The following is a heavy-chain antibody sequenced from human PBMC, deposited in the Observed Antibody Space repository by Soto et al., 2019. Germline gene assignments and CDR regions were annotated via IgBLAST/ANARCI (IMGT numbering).Heavy chain of an antibody. CDR2: ISYDGSNK. D-gene: IGHD5-18*01. CDR1: GFTFSSYA. V-gene: IGHV3-30-3*01. Sequence: QVQLVESGGGVVQPGRSLRLSCAASGFTFSSYAMHWVRQAPGKGLEWVAVISYDGSNKYYADSVKGRFTISRDNSKNTLYLQMNSLRAEDTAVYYCARDLPLGYSYGPFDYWGQGTLVTVSS. J-gene: IGHJ4*02. CDR3: ARDLPLGYSYGPFDY.